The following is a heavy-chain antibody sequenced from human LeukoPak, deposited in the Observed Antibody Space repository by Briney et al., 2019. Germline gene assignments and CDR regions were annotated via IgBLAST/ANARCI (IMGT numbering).Heavy chain of an antibody. CDR1: GFTFDDYA. V-gene: IGHV3-9*01. Sequence: GGSLRLSCAASGFTFDDYAMHWVRQAPGKGLEWVSGISWNSGSIGYADSVKGRFTISRDNARNSLHLQMNSLRAEDTAVYYCAIPPLSGTGSSRPLAEMDVWGQGTTVTVSS. CDR2: ISWNSGSI. D-gene: IGHD3-10*01. J-gene: IGHJ6*02. CDR3: AIPPLSGTGSSRPLAEMDV.